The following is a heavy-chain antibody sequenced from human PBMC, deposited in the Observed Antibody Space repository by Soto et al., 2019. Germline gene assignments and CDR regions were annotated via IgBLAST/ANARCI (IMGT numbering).Heavy chain of an antibody. CDR1: GFTFSSHS. Sequence: QVQLVESGGGVVQPGRSLRLSCAASGFTFSSHSIQWVSQAPGKGLEWVAVISYDGSIKYYAAPVKGRFTISRDNSKNTAYLQMNGLRAGDTAVFYCAGEWSPSGDLDYWGQGTLVIVSS. CDR2: ISYDGSIK. D-gene: IGHD3-10*01. V-gene: IGHV3-30-3*01. CDR3: AGEWSPSGDLDY. J-gene: IGHJ4*02.